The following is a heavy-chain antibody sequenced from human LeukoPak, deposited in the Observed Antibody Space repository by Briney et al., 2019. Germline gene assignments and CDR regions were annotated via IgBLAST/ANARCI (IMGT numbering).Heavy chain of an antibody. Sequence: AGGSLRLSCAASGFTFSTYWMHWVRQAPGKGLEWVSAISGSGGSTYYADSVKGRFTISRDNSKNTLYLQMNSLRAEDTAVYYCAKAVYSSGWYQFDYWGQGTLVTVSS. J-gene: IGHJ4*02. CDR3: AKAVYSSGWYQFDY. D-gene: IGHD6-19*01. V-gene: IGHV3-23*01. CDR1: GFTFSTYW. CDR2: ISGSGGST.